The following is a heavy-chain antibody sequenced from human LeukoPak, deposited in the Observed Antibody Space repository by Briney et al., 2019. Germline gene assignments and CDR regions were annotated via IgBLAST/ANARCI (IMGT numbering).Heavy chain of an antibody. D-gene: IGHD3-10*01. J-gene: IGHJ4*02. V-gene: IGHV3-23*01. CDR2: ISGSGGST. CDR3: AKDLILWFGELFPSDY. CDR1: GFTFSSYA. Sequence: GGSLRLSCAASGFTFSSYAMSWVRQAPGKGLEWVSAISGSGGSTYYADSVKGRFTISRDNSKNTLYLQMNSLRAEDTAVYYCAKDLILWFGELFPSDYWGQGTLVTVSS.